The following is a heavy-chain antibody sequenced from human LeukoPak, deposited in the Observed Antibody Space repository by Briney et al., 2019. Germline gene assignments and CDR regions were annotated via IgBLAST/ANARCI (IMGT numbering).Heavy chain of an antibody. CDR3: ARGQVVRGVIRDY. Sequence: SQTLSLTCTVSGGSISSGSYYWSWIRQPAGKGLEWIGRIYTSGSTNYNPSLKSRVTISVDTSKNQFSLKPSSVTAADTAVYYCARGQVVRGVIRDYWGQGTLVTVSS. CDR2: IYTSGST. CDR1: GGSISSGSYY. D-gene: IGHD3-10*01. J-gene: IGHJ4*02. V-gene: IGHV4-61*02.